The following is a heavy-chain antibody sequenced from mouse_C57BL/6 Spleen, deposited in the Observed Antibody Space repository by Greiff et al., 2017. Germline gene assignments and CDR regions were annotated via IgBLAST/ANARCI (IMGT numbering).Heavy chain of an antibody. Sequence: DVKLVESEGGLVQPGSSMKLSCTASGFTFSDYYMAWVRQVPEKGLEWVANINYDGSSTYYLDSLKSRFIISRDNAKNILYLQMSSLKSEDTATYYCARDRLDYAMDYWGQGTSVTVSS. CDR2: INYDGSST. CDR3: ARDRLDYAMDY. V-gene: IGHV5-16*01. CDR1: GFTFSDYY. J-gene: IGHJ4*01.